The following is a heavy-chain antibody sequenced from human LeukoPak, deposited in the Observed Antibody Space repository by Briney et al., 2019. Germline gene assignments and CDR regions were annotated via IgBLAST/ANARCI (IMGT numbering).Heavy chain of an antibody. D-gene: IGHD2-2*01. Sequence: PSETLSLTCTVSGGSISSSSHYWGWIRQPPGKGLECIGRIYYSGSTYLNPSLKSRVTISVDTSKNQFSLKLSSVTAADTAVYYCARVSCSSTGCYDYYYYSMDVWGKGTTVTVSS. CDR2: IYYSGST. V-gene: IGHV4-39*07. CDR3: ARVSCSSTGCYDYYYYSMDV. J-gene: IGHJ6*03. CDR1: GGSISSSSHY.